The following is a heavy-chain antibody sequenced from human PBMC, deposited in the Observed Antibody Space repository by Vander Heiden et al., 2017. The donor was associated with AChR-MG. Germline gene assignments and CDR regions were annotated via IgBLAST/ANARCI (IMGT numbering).Heavy chain of an antibody. Sequence: DVQLVESGGGLVQPGGSLRLSCAASGFSFTTYEMNWVRQPPGKGLEWVSYISSSGTVIYYADSVKGRFTISRDNAKSSLNLQMDSLRAEDTAVYYCARGEVIPAAEDYSYYYGLDVWGQGTTVTVSS. J-gene: IGHJ6*02. CDR2: ISSSGTVI. CDR1: GFSFTTYE. D-gene: IGHD2-2*01. CDR3: ARGEVIPAAEDYSYYYGLDV. V-gene: IGHV3-48*03.